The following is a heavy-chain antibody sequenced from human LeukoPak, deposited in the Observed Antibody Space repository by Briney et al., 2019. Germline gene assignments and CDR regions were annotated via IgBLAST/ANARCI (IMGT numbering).Heavy chain of an antibody. D-gene: IGHD4-17*01. Sequence: PSETLSLTCAVYGGSFSGYYWSWIRQPPGKGLEWIGEINHSGSTNYNPSLKSRVTISVDTSKNQFSLKLSSVTAADTAVYYCARGTTVTRYFDLWGRGTLVIVSS. CDR2: INHSGST. CDR3: ARGTTVTRYFDL. V-gene: IGHV4-34*01. J-gene: IGHJ2*01. CDR1: GGSFSGYY.